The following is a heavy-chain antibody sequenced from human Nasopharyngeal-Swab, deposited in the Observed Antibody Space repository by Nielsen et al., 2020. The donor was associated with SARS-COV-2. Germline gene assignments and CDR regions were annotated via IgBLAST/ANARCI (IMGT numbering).Heavy chain of an antibody. CDR1: GFSVGSNY. D-gene: IGHD4-11*01. CDR2: LYSGGVT. J-gene: IGHJ6*02. V-gene: IGHV3-53*01. Sequence: GSLKISRAPSGFSVGSNYVSWVRQAPGKGLEWVSILYSGGVTFYADSVEGRFSISRDNSKNTIYLQMNNLRAEDTAVYYCARDRNTVLAGHSYFGMDVWGQGTMVTVSS. CDR3: ARDRNTVLAGHSYFGMDV.